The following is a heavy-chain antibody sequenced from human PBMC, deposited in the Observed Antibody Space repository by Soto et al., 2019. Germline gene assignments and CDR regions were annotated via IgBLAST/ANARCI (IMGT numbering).Heavy chain of an antibody. CDR3: ARDRGGYFDY. V-gene: IGHV4-59*01. Sequence: QVQLQEAGPGLVKPSETLSLTCTVSGRSISSYYWTWIRQTPGKGLEWIGFMYSSGSSNYNPSLKSRVTISSHTSKTKFSLKLRSVTAADTAVYYCARDRGGYFDYWGQGSLVTVSS. CDR2: MYSSGSS. J-gene: IGHJ4*02. D-gene: IGHD3-10*01. CDR1: GRSISSYY.